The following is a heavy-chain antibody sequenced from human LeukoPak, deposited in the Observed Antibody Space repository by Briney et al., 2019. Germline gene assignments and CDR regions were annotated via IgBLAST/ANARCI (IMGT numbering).Heavy chain of an antibody. CDR3: ARDFSSSSSVYYYYYMDV. J-gene: IGHJ6*03. Sequence: PSETLSLTCTVSDDSITMYYWTWIRQPPGKGLEWIGYVDHTGSTKFNPSLNGRVSISRDTSNNFFSLKLSSVTAADTAVYYCARDFSSSSSVYYYYYMDVWGKGTTVTVSS. CDR1: DDSITMYY. V-gene: IGHV4-59*12. D-gene: IGHD6-6*01. CDR2: VDHTGST.